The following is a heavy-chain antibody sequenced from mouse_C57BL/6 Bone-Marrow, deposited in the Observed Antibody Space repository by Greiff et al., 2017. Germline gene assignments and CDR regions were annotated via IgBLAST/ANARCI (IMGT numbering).Heavy chain of an antibody. CDR1: GYSITSGYY. CDR2: ISYDGSN. Sequence: ESGPGLVKPSQSLSLTCSVTGYSITSGYYWNWIRQFPGNKLEWMGYISYDGSNNYNPSLKNRISITRDTSKNQFFLKLNSVTTEDTATYYCARDPSYGYDQYWGQGTTLTVSS. CDR3: ARDPSYGYDQY. J-gene: IGHJ2*01. V-gene: IGHV3-6*01. D-gene: IGHD2-2*01.